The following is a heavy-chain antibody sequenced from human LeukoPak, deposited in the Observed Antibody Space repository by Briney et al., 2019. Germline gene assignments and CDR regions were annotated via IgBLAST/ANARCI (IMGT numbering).Heavy chain of an antibody. CDR2: IIPIYGTA. D-gene: IGHD3-22*01. V-gene: IGHV1-69*05. CDR1: GGTFSSYA. CDR3: ARGSDSSGYSIDY. J-gene: IGHJ4*02. Sequence: SVKVSCKASGGTFSSYAISWVRQAPGQGLEWMGRIIPIYGTANYAQKFQGRVTITTDESTSTAYMELSSLRSEDTAVYYCARGSDSSGYSIDYWGQGTLVTVSS.